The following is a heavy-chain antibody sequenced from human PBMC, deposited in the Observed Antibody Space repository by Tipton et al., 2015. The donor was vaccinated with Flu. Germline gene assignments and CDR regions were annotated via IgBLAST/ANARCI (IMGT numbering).Heavy chain of an antibody. J-gene: IGHJ4*02. CDR2: VYHTGAT. D-gene: IGHD3-10*01. V-gene: IGHV4-59*12. CDR3: ARASGAGDQIDF. Sequence: PGLVKPSETLSLSCPVSNASINNYYWTWIRQPPGKKLEWIGYVYHTGATSYNAALMSRATLSIDTSKDQFSLELNSVTAADTAVYYCARASGAGDQIDFWGQGTPVTVSS. CDR1: NASINNYY.